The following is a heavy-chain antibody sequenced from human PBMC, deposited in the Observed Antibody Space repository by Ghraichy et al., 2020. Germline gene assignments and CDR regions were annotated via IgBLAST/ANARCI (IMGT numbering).Heavy chain of an antibody. V-gene: IGHV4-39*07. CDR3: ARGGSSSWYYYYYGMDV. J-gene: IGHJ6*02. Sequence: ETLSLTCTVSGGSISSSSYYWGWIRQPPGKGLEWIGSIYYSGSTYYNPSLKSRVTISVDTSKNQFSLKLSSVTAADTAVYYCARGGSSSWYYYYYGMDVWGQGTTVTVSS. CDR2: IYYSGST. CDR1: GGSISSSSYY. D-gene: IGHD6-13*01.